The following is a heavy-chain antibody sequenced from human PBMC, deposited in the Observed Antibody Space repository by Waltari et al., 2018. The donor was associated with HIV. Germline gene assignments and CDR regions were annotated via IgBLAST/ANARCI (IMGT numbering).Heavy chain of an antibody. CDR2: ISGSGGST. J-gene: IGHJ3*02. Sequence: EVQLLESGGGLVQPGGSLRLSCAASVFTFSIYAMSWVRQAPGKGLEWVSSISGSGGSTYYADSVKGRFTVSRDNSKDTLFLQMNSLRAEDTALYYCAKEGIIVITDAFDIWGQGTMVIVSS. CDR1: VFTFSIYA. CDR3: AKEGIIVITDAFDI. D-gene: IGHD3-22*01. V-gene: IGHV3-23*01.